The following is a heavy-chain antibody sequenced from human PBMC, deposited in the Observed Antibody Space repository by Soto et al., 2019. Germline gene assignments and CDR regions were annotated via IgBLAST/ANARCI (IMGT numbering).Heavy chain of an antibody. CDR2: IIPILGIA. D-gene: IGHD2-15*01. J-gene: IGHJ4*02. V-gene: IGHV1-69*02. Sequence: QVQLVQSGAEVKKPGSSVKVSCKASGGTFSSYTISWVRQAPGQGFEWMGRIIPILGIANYAQKFQGRVTITADKSTSTAYMELSSLRSEDTAVYYCALGGVVVVASLDYWGQGTLLTVSS. CDR1: GGTFSSYT. CDR3: ALGGVVVVASLDY.